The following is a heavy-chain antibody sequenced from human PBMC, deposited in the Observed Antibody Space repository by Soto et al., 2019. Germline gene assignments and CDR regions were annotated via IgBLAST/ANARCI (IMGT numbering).Heavy chain of an antibody. D-gene: IGHD1-26*01. CDR3: AKAPYGMGSTYFDY. J-gene: IGHJ4*02. CDR1: GFTFSSYA. V-gene: IGHV3-23*01. CDR2: ISGSGGST. Sequence: QTGGSLRLSCAASGFTFSSYAMSWVRQAPGKGLEWVSGISGSGGSTYYADSVKGRFTISRDNSKNTLYLQMNSLRAEDTAVYYCAKAPYGMGSTYFDYWGQGTLVTVSS.